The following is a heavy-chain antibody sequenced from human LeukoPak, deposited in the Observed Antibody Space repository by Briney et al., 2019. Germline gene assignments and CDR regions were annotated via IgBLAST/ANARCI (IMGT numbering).Heavy chain of an antibody. J-gene: IGHJ3*02. CDR1: GFTFSSYS. V-gene: IGHV3-21*04. CDR3: AKDGNYYDSSGPAFDI. CDR2: ISSSSSYI. D-gene: IGHD3-22*01. Sequence: PGGSLRLSCAASGFTFSSYSMNWVRQAPGKGLEWVSSISSSSSYIYYADSVKGRFTISRDNAKNSLYLQMNSLRAEDTAVYYCAKDGNYYDSSGPAFDIWGQGTMVTVSS.